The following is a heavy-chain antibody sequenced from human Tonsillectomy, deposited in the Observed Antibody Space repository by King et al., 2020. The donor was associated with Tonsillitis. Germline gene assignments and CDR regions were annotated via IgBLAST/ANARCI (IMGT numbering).Heavy chain of an antibody. J-gene: IGHJ6*03. Sequence: VQLVESGGGLVQPGGSLRLSCAASGFTFSSYAMSWVRQAPGKGLEWVSGISCSGGTTYHADSVKGRFTSSRDNSKNTLYLQKNSLRAEDTAVYYCAKPWGGDYYYYMDVWGKGTTVTVSS. CDR2: ISCSGGTT. V-gene: IGHV3-23*04. CDR1: GFTFSSYA. D-gene: IGHD1-26*01. CDR3: AKPWGGDYYYYMDV.